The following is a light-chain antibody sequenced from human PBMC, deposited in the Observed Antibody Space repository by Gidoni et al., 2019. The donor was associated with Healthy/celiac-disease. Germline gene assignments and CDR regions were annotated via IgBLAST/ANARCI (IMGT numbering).Light chain of an antibody. J-gene: IGKJ4*01. V-gene: IGKV3-11*01. CDR2: DAS. Sequence: EIVLTKSPATLSLSPGESATLSCRASQSVSSYFAWYQQKPGQAPRLLIYDASNRATGIPARFSGSVSGTDFTLTIRRLEPEYFAVYYCPQRSNWLTFGGGTKVELK. CDR1: QSVSSY. CDR3: PQRSNWLT.